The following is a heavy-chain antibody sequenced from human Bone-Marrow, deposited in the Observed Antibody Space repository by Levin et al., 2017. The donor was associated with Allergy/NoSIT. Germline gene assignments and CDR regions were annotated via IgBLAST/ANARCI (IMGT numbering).Heavy chain of an antibody. V-gene: IGHV4-34*12. J-gene: IGHJ5*02. D-gene: IGHD3-10*01. CDR2: VFQSGST. Sequence: SETLSLTCSVSGESLSGFYWSWIRQPPGKGLEWIGEVFQSGSTIYNPSLKSRVSISIDMSKNQFSLKLTSLTAADTAVYYCARARTHYYAAGSYDWYDPWGRGTPVTVAS. CDR3: ARARTHYYAAGSYDWYDP. CDR1: GESLSGFY.